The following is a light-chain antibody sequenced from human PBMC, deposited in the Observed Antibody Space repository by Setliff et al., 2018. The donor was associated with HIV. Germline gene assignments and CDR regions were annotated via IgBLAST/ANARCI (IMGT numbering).Light chain of an antibody. J-gene: IGLJ1*01. CDR3: YSYAGSFTWV. CDR1: RGDVGDYDL. Sequence: QSALTQPASVSGSPGQSITISCTGTRGDVGDYDLVSWYQHHPGKAPKLIIFEVTKRPSGVSTRFSGSKSGNTASLTISGLQADDEADYYCYSYAGSFTWVFGTGTKVTVL. CDR2: EVT. V-gene: IGLV2-23*02.